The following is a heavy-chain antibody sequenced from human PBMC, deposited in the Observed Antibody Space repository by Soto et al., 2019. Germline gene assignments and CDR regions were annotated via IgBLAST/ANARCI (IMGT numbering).Heavy chain of an antibody. CDR1: GYTFTSYG. D-gene: IGHD3-3*01. CDR3: ARTPYYDFWSGYYKGNWFDP. V-gene: IGHV1-18*04. J-gene: IGHJ5*02. CDR2: ISAYNGNT. Sequence: GASVKVSCKASGYTFTSYGISWVRQAPGQGLEWMGWISAYNGNTNYAQKLQGRVTMTTDTSTSTAYMELRSLRSDDTAVYYCARTPYYDFWSGYYKGNWFDPWDQGTLVTVSS.